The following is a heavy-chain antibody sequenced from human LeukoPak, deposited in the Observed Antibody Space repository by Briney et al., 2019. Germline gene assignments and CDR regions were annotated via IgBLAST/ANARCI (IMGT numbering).Heavy chain of an antibody. D-gene: IGHD5-18*01. CDR3: AGYSYGASLHPF. CDR2: INHSGST. J-gene: IGHJ4*02. Sequence: PSETLSLTCAVYGGSFSGYYWSWIRQPPGKGLEWIGEINHSGSTNYNPSLKSRVTISVDTSKNQFSLKLSSVTAADTAVYYCAGYSYGASLHPFWGQGTLVTASS. CDR1: GGSFSGYY. V-gene: IGHV4-34*01.